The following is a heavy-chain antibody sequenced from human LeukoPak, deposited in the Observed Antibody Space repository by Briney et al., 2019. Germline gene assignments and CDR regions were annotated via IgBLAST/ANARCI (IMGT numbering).Heavy chain of an antibody. V-gene: IGHV3-21*01. D-gene: IGHD6-13*01. CDR3: ARDPRIAAPY. J-gene: IGHJ4*02. CDR1: GFTFSSYS. Sequence: PGGSLRLSCAASGFTFSSYSMNWVRQAPGKGLEWVSSISSSSSYIYYADSVKGRFTISRNNAKNSLYLQMNSLRAEDTAVYYCARDPRIAAPYWGQGTLVTVSS. CDR2: ISSSSSYI.